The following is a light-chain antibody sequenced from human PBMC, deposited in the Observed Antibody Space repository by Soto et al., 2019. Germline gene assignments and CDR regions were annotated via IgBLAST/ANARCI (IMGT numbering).Light chain of an antibody. CDR3: QSYDSSLSGYV. CDR2: DNT. Sequence: QPVLTQPPSVSGAPGQRVTMSCTGSSSNIGAGSNVQWYQLLPGTAPKLLIYDNTNRPSGVPDRFSGSRSGTSASLAITGLQPEDEADYYCQSYDSSLSGYVFGTGTKVTVL. J-gene: IGLJ1*01. V-gene: IGLV1-40*01. CDR1: SSNIGAGSN.